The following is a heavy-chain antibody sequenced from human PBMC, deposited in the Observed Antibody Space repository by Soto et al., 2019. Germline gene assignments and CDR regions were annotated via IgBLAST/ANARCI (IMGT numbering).Heavy chain of an antibody. CDR3: ASTSYFDNSGSDY. CDR1: GGAISSDKYC. CDR2: IYYSGST. Sequence: PSETLSLTCTVSGGAISSDKYCWSWIRQPPGKGLEWIGYIYYSGSTYYNPSLKSRVIISMDTSRNQFSLNLSSVTAADTAVYYCASTSYFDNSGSDYWGQGTLVTVSS. J-gene: IGHJ4*02. V-gene: IGHV4-30-4*01. D-gene: IGHD3-22*01.